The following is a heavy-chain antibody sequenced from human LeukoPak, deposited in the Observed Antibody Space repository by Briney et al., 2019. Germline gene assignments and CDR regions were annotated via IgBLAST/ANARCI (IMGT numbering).Heavy chain of an antibody. CDR3: AKAGYYYYYMDV. J-gene: IGHJ6*03. D-gene: IGHD3-10*01. CDR1: GFTFNSYG. CDR2: IWYDGSNK. Sequence: GGSLRLSCAASGFTFNSYGMHWVRQAPGKGLELVAFIWYDGSNKYYADSVKGRFTISRDSSKNTLYLQMNSLRAEDTAVYYCAKAGYYYYYMDVWGKGTTVTASS. V-gene: IGHV3-30*02.